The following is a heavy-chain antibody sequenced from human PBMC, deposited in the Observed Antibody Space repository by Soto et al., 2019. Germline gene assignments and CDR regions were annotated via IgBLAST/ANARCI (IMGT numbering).Heavy chain of an antibody. J-gene: IGHJ6*04. CDR3: ARHDLSFNGGFYGGMAV. CDR2: IYPSDSDT. CDR1: GYSFTVYW. D-gene: IGHD4-17*01. V-gene: IGHV5-51*01. Sequence: GESLKISCKASGYSFTVYWIGWVRQQPGKGLEWMGIIYPSDSDTRYSPSFEGQVTIAADKSTRIVFLQWSSLKASDSAIYFCARHDLSFNGGFYGGMAVWGKGTTVTVSS.